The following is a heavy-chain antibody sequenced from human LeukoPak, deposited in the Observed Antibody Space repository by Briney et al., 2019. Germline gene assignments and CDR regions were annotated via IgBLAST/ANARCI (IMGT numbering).Heavy chain of an antibody. J-gene: IGHJ4*02. D-gene: IGHD6-19*01. V-gene: IGHV1-46*01. CDR3: ASGIAVAGTLGY. Sequence: ASVKVSCKASGYTFTSYYMHWVRQAPGQGLEWMGIINSSGGSTSYAQKFQGRVTMTRDTSTSTVYMELSSLGSEDTAVYYCASGIAVAGTLGYWGQGTLVTVSS. CDR1: GYTFTSYY. CDR2: INSSGGST.